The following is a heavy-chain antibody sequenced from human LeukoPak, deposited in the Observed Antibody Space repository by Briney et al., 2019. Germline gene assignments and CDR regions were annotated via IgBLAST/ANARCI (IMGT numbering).Heavy chain of an antibody. CDR2: INHSGST. CDR1: GGSFSGYY. V-gene: IGHV4-34*01. J-gene: IGHJ6*03. D-gene: IGHD6-13*01. CDR3: ARGHKGAAAGPNYYYYYMDV. Sequence: PSETLSLTCAVYGGSFSGYYWSWIRQPPGKGLEWIGEINHSGSTNYNPSLKSRVTISVDTSKNQFSLKLSSVTAADTAVYYCARGHKGAAAGPNYYYYYMDVWGKGTTVTVSS.